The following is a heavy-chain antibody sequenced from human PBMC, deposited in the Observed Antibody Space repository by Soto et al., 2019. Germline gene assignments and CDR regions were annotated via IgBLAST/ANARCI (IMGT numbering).Heavy chain of an antibody. CDR2: INHSGST. V-gene: IGHV4-34*01. CDR3: ARVGSSSLVGGGWFDP. Sequence: SETLSLTCAVYGGSFSGYYWSWIRQPPGKGLEWIGEINHSGSTNYNPSLKSRVTISVDTSKNQFSLKLSSVTAADTAVYYCARVGSSSLVGGGWFDPWGQGTLVTVSS. J-gene: IGHJ5*02. D-gene: IGHD6-13*01. CDR1: GGSFSGYY.